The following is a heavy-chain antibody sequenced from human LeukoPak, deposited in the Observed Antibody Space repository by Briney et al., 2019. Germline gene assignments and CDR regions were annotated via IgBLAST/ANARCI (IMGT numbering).Heavy chain of an antibody. CDR2: IYYSGST. D-gene: IGHD3-16*01. CDR1: GGSISSSSYY. CDR3: VESRGSRDY. J-gene: IGHJ4*02. Sequence: SETLSLTCTVSGGSISSSSYYWGWIRQPPGRGLEWIGSIYYSGSTYYNPSLKSRVTISVDTSKNQFSLKLSSVTAADTAVYYCVESRGSRDYWGQGTLVTVSS. V-gene: IGHV4-39*01.